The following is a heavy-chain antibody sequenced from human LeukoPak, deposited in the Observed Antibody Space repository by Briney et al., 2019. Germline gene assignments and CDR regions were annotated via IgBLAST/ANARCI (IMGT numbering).Heavy chain of an antibody. CDR1: GGSISSYY. J-gene: IGHJ6*03. CDR3: ATPRMEYYGSGIHYSYYYLDV. CDR2: IYTSGST. Sequence: SETLSLTCTVSGGSISSYYWSWIRQPAGKGLEWIGRIYTSGSTNYNPSLKSRVTISVDKSKNQFSLKLSSVTAADTAVYYCATPRMEYYGSGIHYSYYYLDVWGSGTAVTVSS. D-gene: IGHD3-10*01. V-gene: IGHV4-4*07.